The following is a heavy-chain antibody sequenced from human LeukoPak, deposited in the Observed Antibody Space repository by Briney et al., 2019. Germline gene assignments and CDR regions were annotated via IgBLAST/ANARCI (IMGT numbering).Heavy chain of an antibody. CDR1: GFTFSTYA. D-gene: IGHD2/OR15-2a*01. J-gene: IGHJ4*02. V-gene: IGHV3-21*01. CDR3: ARGVGNFRYFFDY. CDR2: ISSTGTYI. Sequence: GGSLRLSCAASGFTFSTYAMNWIRQAPGKGLEWVSSISSTGTYIYYGDLVEGRFTISRDNAKNSLYLQMNSLRAEDTAVYYCARGVGNFRYFFDYWGQGTLVTVSS.